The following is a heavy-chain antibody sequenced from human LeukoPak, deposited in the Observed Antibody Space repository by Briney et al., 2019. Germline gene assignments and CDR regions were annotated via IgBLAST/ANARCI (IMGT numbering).Heavy chain of an antibody. Sequence: PSETLSLTCAVYGGSFSDYYWTWIRQPPGKGLEWIGEINHSGSPNNNPSLKSRVSISFDTSKNQFSLKLSSVPAADTAVYYCARGPNFDWLSSNYYYSGMDVWGQGTTVTVSS. CDR1: GGSFSDYY. CDR3: ARGPNFDWLSSNYYYSGMDV. J-gene: IGHJ6*02. V-gene: IGHV4-34*01. CDR2: INHSGSP. D-gene: IGHD3-9*01.